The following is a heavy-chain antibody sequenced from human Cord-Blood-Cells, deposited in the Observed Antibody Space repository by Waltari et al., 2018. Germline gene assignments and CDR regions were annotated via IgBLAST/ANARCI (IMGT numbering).Heavy chain of an antibody. V-gene: IGHV4-34*01. CDR3: ASQGRSAAAGTEYFQH. Sequence: QVQLQQWGAGLLKPSETLSLTCAVYGGSFSGYYWSWIRQLPGKGLEWIGEINHSGSTNYNPSLKSRVTISVDTSKNQFSLKLSSVTAADTAVYYCASQGRSAAAGTEYFQHWGQGTLVTVSS. CDR2: INHSGST. J-gene: IGHJ1*01. CDR1: GGSFSGYY. D-gene: IGHD6-13*01.